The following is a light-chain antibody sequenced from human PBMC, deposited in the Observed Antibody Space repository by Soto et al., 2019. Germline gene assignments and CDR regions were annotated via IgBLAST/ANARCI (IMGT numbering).Light chain of an antibody. CDR1: QGVSTY. CDR3: QQLKAYPFT. Sequence: DIQLTQSPSFLSASVGDRVTITCRASQGVSTYVAWYQQKPGKAPKLLIYATSTLQSGVPSRFSGSGSGTEFTLTVSSLQPEDFATYYCQQLKAYPFTFGPGTKVDIK. V-gene: IGKV1-9*01. J-gene: IGKJ3*01. CDR2: ATS.